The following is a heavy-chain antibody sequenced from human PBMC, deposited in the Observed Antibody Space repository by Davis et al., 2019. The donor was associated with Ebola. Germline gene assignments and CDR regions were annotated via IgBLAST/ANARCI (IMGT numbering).Heavy chain of an antibody. D-gene: IGHD6-13*01. J-gene: IGHJ6*02. CDR3: ARDQGYSSSWRYYYYGMDV. CDR2: ISANNGNT. Sequence: AASVKVSCKASGYTFTSYGISWVRQAPGQGLEWMGWISANNGNTNYSQKLQGRVTMTTDTSTSTAYMELRSLRSDDTAVYYCARDQGYSSSWRYYYYGMDVWGQGTTVTVSS. V-gene: IGHV1-18*04. CDR1: GYTFTSYG.